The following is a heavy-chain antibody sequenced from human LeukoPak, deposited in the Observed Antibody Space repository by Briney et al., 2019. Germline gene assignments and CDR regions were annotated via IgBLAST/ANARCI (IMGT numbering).Heavy chain of an antibody. CDR3: ARAGVYYDFWSGYSYDAFDI. D-gene: IGHD3-3*01. Sequence: GGSLRLSCAASGFTFSSHWMHWVRHAPGKGLVWVSRINSDGSSTSYADSVKGRFTISRDNAKNTLYLQMNSLRAEDTAVYYCARAGVYYDFWSGYSYDAFDIWGQGTMVTVSS. CDR1: GFTFSSHW. V-gene: IGHV3-74*01. CDR2: INSDGSST. J-gene: IGHJ3*02.